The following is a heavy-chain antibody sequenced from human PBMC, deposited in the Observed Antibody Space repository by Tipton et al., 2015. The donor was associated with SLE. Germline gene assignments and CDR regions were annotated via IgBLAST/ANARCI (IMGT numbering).Heavy chain of an antibody. CDR3: AREVYSGSYYYYYGMDV. CDR1: GFTFISYG. J-gene: IGHJ6*02. V-gene: IGHV1-18*01. Sequence: VQLVQSGAEVKKPGASVKVSCKASGFTFISYGISWVRQAPGQGLEWMGWISTYNGNTHYAQNLQGRVTMTTYTSTSTAYMELRSLGSDDTAVYYCAREVYSGSYYYYYGMDVWGQGTTVTISS. CDR2: ISTYNGNT. D-gene: IGHD3-10*01.